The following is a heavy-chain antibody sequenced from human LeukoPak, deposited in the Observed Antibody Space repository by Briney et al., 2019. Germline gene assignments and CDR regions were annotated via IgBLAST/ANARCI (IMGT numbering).Heavy chain of an antibody. V-gene: IGHV3-21*01. D-gene: IGHD2-8*02. Sequence: PGGSLRLSCAASGFTFSSYSMNWVRQAPGKGLEWVSSISSSSSYIYYADSVKGRFTISRDNARNSLYLQMNSLTAEDTAVYYCARLFGGVTTFDYWGQGALVTVSS. CDR3: ARLFGGVTTFDY. J-gene: IGHJ4*02. CDR1: GFTFSSYS. CDR2: ISSSSSYI.